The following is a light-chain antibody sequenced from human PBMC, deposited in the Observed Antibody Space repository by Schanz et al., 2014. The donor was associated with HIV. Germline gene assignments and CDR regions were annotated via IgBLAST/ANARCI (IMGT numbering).Light chain of an antibody. V-gene: IGKV1-5*03. J-gene: IGKJ2*01. Sequence: DIQMTQSPSTLSTSVGDTVTITCRASQSINRWLAWYQQKPGKAPNLLIYQASTLETGVPSRFSGSGSGTEFTLTISSLQPEDFATYYCQHYNSFSSTFGQGTKLEIK. CDR3: QHYNSFSST. CDR2: QAS. CDR1: QSINRW.